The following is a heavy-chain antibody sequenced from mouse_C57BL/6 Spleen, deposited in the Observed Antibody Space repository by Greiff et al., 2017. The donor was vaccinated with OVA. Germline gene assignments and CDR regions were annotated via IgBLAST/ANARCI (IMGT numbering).Heavy chain of an antibody. Sequence: EVKLVESGGGLVQPKGSLKLSCAASGFSFNTYAMNWVRQAPGKGLEWVARIRSKSNNYATYYADSVKDRFTISRDDSESMLYLQMNNLKTEDTAMYYCVRHSSGLYFDYWGQGTTLTVSS. D-gene: IGHD3-2*02. CDR3: VRHSSGLYFDY. CDR1: GFSFNTYA. J-gene: IGHJ2*01. CDR2: IRSKSNNYAT. V-gene: IGHV10-1*01.